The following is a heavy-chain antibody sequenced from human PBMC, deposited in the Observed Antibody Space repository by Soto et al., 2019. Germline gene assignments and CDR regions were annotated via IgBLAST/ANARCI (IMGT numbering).Heavy chain of an antibody. CDR2: INHSGST. CDR1: GGSFSGYY. D-gene: IGHD2-8*01. J-gene: IGHJ4*02. V-gene: IGHV4-34*01. Sequence: SETLSLTCAVYGGSFSGYYWSWIRQPPGKGLEWIGEINHSGSTNYNPSLKSRVTISVDTSKNQFSLKLSSVTAADTAVYYCAREGTRRIYCTNGVCYFDYWGQGTLVPVSS. CDR3: AREGTRRIYCTNGVCYFDY.